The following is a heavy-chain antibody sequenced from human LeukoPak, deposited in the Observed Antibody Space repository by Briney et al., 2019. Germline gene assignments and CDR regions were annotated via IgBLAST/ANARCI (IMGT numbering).Heavy chain of an antibody. CDR2: IYYSGST. J-gene: IGHJ1*01. V-gene: IGHV4-59*01. CDR1: GGSISSYY. Sequence: SETLSLTCTVSGGSISSYYWSWIRQPPGKGLEWIGYIYYSGSTNYNPSLKSRVTISVDTSKNQFSLKLSSVTAADTAVYYCARTYCGGDCYSQAEYFQHWGQGTLVTVSS. CDR3: ARTYCGGDCYSQAEYFQH. D-gene: IGHD2-21*02.